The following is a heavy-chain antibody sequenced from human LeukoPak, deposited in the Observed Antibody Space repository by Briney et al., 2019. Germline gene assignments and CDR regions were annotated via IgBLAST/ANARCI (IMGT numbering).Heavy chain of an antibody. V-gene: IGHV4-30-2*01. CDR3: ARVNYSYGLSPHLDY. CDR1: GGSISSGGYS. J-gene: IGHJ4*02. D-gene: IGHD5-18*01. CDR2: IYHSGST. Sequence: PSETLSLTCAVSGGSISSGGYSWRWIRQPPGKGLEWIGYIYHSGSTYYNPSLKSRVTISVDRSKNQFSLKLSSVTAADTAVYYCARVNYSYGLSPHLDYWGQGTLVTVSS.